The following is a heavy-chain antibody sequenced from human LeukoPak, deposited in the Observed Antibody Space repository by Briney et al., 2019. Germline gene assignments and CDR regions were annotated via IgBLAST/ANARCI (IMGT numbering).Heavy chain of an antibody. Sequence: SETLSLTCTVSGGSISSYYWSWIRQPPGKGLEWIGYIYYSGTTNYNPSLKSRVAISVDTSKNQFSLKLSSVTAADTAVHYCARGVYIAAAQYGYWGQGTLVTVSS. J-gene: IGHJ4*02. V-gene: IGHV4-59*01. CDR3: ARGVYIAAAQYGY. CDR2: IYYSGTT. D-gene: IGHD6-13*01. CDR1: GGSISSYY.